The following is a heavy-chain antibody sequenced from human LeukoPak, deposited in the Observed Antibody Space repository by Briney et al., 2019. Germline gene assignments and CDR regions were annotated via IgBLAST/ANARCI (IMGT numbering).Heavy chain of an antibody. Sequence: GGSLRLSCAASGFTFRSYEMNWVRQAPGKGLEWVSYITSSGSTICYADSVKGRFTISRDNAKNSLYLQMNSLRAEDTAVYYCARANYYDISGYDYWGQGTLVTVSS. CDR2: ITSSGSTI. V-gene: IGHV3-48*03. J-gene: IGHJ4*02. CDR3: ARANYYDISGYDY. CDR1: GFTFRSYE. D-gene: IGHD3-22*01.